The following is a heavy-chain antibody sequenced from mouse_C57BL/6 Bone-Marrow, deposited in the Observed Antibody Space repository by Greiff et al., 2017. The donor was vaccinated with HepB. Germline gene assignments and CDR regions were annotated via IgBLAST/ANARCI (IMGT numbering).Heavy chain of an antibody. CDR2: IHPNSGST. CDR3: ASSILLRF. CDR1: FYTFTIYL. Sequence: SFHFSFNSSFYTFTIYLIHLVNQRPGQGLEWIGIIHPNSGSTNYNEKFKSKATLTVDKSSSTAYMQLSSLTSEDSAVYYCASSILLRFWGQGTTLTVSS. V-gene: IGHV1-64*01. J-gene: IGHJ2*01. D-gene: IGHD1-1*01.